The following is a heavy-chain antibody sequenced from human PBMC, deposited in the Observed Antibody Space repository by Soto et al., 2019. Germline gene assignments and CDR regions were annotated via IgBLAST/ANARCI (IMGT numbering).Heavy chain of an antibody. V-gene: IGHV3-23*01. D-gene: IGHD3-9*01. J-gene: IGHJ4*02. CDR2: ISRSGNST. Sequence: EVQVLESGGGLAQPGRSLRLSCAASGLSFSSYAMTWVRQSPGKGLEWVSRISRSGNSTYSADSVRGRFTISRDNSKNTLYLQMNSLRAEDTAVYYCAKDAKILDWLPTSYYFDFWGQGTLVTVSS. CDR1: GLSFSSYA. CDR3: AKDAKILDWLPTSYYFDF.